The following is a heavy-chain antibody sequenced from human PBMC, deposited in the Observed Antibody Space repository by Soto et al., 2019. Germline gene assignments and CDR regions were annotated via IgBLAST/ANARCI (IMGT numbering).Heavy chain of an antibody. CDR2: IYYSGST. CDR3: ARGIAAADNWFDP. D-gene: IGHD6-13*01. J-gene: IGHJ5*02. V-gene: IGHV4-59*01. CDR1: GGSISSYY. Sequence: PSETLSLTCTVSGGSISSYYWSWIRQPPGKGLEWIGYIYYSGSTNYNPSLKSRVTISVDTSKNQFSLKLSSVTAADTAVYYCARGIAAADNWFDPWGQGTLVTVSS.